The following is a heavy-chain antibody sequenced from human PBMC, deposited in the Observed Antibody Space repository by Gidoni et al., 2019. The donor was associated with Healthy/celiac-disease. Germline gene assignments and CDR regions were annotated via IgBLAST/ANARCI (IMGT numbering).Heavy chain of an antibody. J-gene: IGHJ6*02. D-gene: IGHD5-12*01. CDR1: GFTFSSYW. V-gene: IGHV3-74*01. CDR3: ARGGIVATSHYYYYYYGMDV. Sequence: EVQLVESGGGLVQPGGSLRLSCAASGFTFSSYWLHWVRQAPGKGLVWVSRINSDGSSTSDADSVKGRFTISRDNAKNTLYLQMNSLRAEDTAVYYCARGGIVATSHYYYYYYGMDVWGQGTTVTVSS. CDR2: INSDGSST.